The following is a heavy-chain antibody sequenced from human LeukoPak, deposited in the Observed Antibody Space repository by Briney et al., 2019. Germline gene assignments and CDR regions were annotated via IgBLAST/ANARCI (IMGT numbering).Heavy chain of an antibody. V-gene: IGHV4-39*02. J-gene: IGHJ3*02. CDR2: IYYSGST. Sequence: SETLSLTCTVSGGSISSSSYYWGWIRQPPGKGLEWIGSIYYSGSTYYNPSLKSRVTISVDTSKNQFSLKLSSVTAADTAVYYCARELSSVWGSYRHDAFDIWGQGTMVTVSS. CDR3: ARELSSVWGSYRHDAFDI. D-gene: IGHD3-16*02. CDR1: GGSISSSSYY.